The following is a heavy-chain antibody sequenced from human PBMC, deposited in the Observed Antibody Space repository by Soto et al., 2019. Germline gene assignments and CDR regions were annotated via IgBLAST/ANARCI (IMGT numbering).Heavy chain of an antibody. CDR3: SREYCSNASCYSISPDY. J-gene: IGHJ4*02. CDR2: ISYDGS. V-gene: IGHV3-30-3*01. D-gene: IGHD2-15*01. Sequence: QVQLVESGGGVVQPGRSLILSCAASGFTFSSYAMHWVRQAPGKGLVWVAVISYDGSNADSVKGRFTISRDNSKNQLYLHLNGVRAQDTAVYYCSREYCSNASCYSISPDYWGQGTLVTVSS. CDR1: GFTFSSYA.